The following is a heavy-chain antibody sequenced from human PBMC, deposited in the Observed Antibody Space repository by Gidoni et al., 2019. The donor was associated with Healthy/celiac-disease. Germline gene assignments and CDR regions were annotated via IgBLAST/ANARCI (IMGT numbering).Heavy chain of an antibody. D-gene: IGHD3-16*01. V-gene: IGHV4-30-4*01. Sequence: GKGLEWIGYIYYSGSTYYNPSLKSRVTISVDTSKNQFSLKLSSVTAADTAVYYCARVWGISWFDPWGQGTLVTVSS. J-gene: IGHJ5*02. CDR2: IYYSGST. CDR3: ARVWGISWFDP.